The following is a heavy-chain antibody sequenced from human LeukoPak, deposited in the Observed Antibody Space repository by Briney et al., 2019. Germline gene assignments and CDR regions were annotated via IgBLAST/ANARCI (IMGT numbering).Heavy chain of an antibody. CDR2: IKQDGRET. J-gene: IGHJ4*02. V-gene: IGHV3-7*01. D-gene: IGHD5-18*01. CDR3: ARDENAMVGEMDY. Sequence: GGSLRPSCAVSGFTFTSYWMSWGRRAPGKGLEWGANIKQDGRETYSVDSVKGRFTISRDNAKSTVYLQMSSLRAEDTAVYYCARDENAMVGEMDYWGQGTLVTVSS. CDR1: GFTFTSYW.